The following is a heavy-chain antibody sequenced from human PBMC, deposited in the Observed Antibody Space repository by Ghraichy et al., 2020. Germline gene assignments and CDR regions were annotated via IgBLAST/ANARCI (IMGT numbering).Heavy chain of an antibody. Sequence: SQTLSLTCDISGMSFSGSNTWNWLRQSPSRGLEWLGRTYYRSKWFADYSLFVEGRININADTSQNHFSLQLPSMSPEDTAVYYCARGWQFASNHFDAWGQGTRATVYS. CDR1: GMSFSGSNT. CDR2: TYYRSKWFA. CDR3: ARGWQFASNHFDA. J-gene: IGHJ5*02. D-gene: IGHD1-14*01. V-gene: IGHV6-1*01.